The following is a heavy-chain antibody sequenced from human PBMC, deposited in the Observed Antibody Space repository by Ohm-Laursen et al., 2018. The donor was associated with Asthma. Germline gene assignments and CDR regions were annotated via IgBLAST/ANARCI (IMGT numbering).Heavy chain of an antibody. V-gene: IGHV3-11*01. J-gene: IGHJ4*02. D-gene: IGHD2-15*01. Sequence: SLRLSCAAFGFTFSGYYMSWIRQAPGKGLEWVSYISSSGSTIYYADSVKGRFTISRDNAKNLVYLQMDSLRVDDTAVYYCARDLPIEGGGSSLIGYWGQGTLVTVSS. CDR3: ARDLPIEGGGSSLIGY. CDR1: GFTFSGYY. CDR2: ISSSGSTI.